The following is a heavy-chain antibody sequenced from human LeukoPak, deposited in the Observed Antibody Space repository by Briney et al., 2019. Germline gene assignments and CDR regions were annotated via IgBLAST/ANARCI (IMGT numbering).Heavy chain of an antibody. D-gene: IGHD6-6*01. CDR2: ISSSGVNT. J-gene: IGHJ4*02. CDR1: GFSFSSYA. Sequence: GGSLRLSCAASGFSFSSYAMTWVRQAPGKGLEWVPSISSSGVNTYLADSVQGRFTISRDNSKNTLYLQMNALRVEDTAVYFCAKFTYTSSSRAFDYWGQGTLVTVSS. CDR3: AKFTYTSSSRAFDY. V-gene: IGHV3-23*01.